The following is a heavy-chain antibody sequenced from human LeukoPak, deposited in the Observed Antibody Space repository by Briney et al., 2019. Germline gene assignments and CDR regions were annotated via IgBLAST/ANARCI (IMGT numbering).Heavy chain of an antibody. CDR3: ASAVARA. CDR2: ISYDGSSE. V-gene: IGHV3-30-3*01. J-gene: IGHJ5*02. D-gene: IGHD6-19*01. Sequence: GGSLRLSCAASGFTFSSYAMHWVRQAPGKGLEWVAFISYDGSSEYYADSVKGRFTISRDNSKNTLYLQMNSLRAEDTAVYYCASAVARAWGQGTLITVSS. CDR1: GFTFSSYA.